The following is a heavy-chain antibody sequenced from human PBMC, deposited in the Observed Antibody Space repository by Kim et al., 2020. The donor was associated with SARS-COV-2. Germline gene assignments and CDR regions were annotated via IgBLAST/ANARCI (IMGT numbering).Heavy chain of an antibody. V-gene: IGHV1-18*04. J-gene: IGHJ4*02. CDR3: ARVRLGVQLWFGVRYYFDY. CDR2: ISAYNGNT. CDR1: GYTFTSYG. Sequence: ASVKVSCKASGYTFTSYGISWVRQAPGQGLEWMGWISAYNGNTNYAQKLQGRVTMTTDTSTSTAYMELRSLRSDDTAVYYCARVRLGVQLWFGVRYYFDYWGQGTLVTVSS. D-gene: IGHD5-18*01.